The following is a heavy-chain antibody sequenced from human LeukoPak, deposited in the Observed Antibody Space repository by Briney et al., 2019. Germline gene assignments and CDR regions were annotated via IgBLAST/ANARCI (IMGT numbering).Heavy chain of an antibody. D-gene: IGHD4-17*01. CDR2: ISGSGGST. J-gene: IGHJ4*02. V-gene: IGHV3-23*01. Sequence: GGSLRLSCAASRFTFSTYAMSWVRQAPGKGLEWVSTISGSGGSTYYADSVKGRFTISRDNSKSTLFLQMNSLRAEDTAFYYCARGGYYGDWNYFDYWGQGTLVTVSS. CDR3: ARGGYYGDWNYFDY. CDR1: RFTFSTYA.